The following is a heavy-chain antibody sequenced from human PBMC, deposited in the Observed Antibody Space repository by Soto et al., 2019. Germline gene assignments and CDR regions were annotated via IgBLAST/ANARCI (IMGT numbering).Heavy chain of an antibody. D-gene: IGHD4-17*01. Sequence: ASVKVSCKASGYTFTICAIHWVRQAPGKRLEWMGWINAGNGNTQYSQKFQGRVTITRDTSASTAYMELSSLRSEDTAVYFCARSYGDYVFDYWGQGTLVTVSS. CDR3: ARSYGDYVFDY. CDR1: GYTFTICA. CDR2: INAGNGNT. V-gene: IGHV1-3*01. J-gene: IGHJ4*02.